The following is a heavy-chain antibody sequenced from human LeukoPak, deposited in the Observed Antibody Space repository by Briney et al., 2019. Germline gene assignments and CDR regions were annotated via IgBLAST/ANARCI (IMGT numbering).Heavy chain of an antibody. CDR1: GYTFTRYY. D-gene: IGHD3-10*01. Sequence: SVTVSCKDSGYTFTRYYMHWVRQAPGQALEGMGIINHSEGVIDYAQKFQDRVTMTRDTSTSTVYMDLSSLRSGDTTVYYCARRGSGSYVLDYWGQGTLVTVSS. CDR3: ARRGSGSYVLDY. J-gene: IGHJ4*02. V-gene: IGHV1-46*01. CDR2: INHSEGVI.